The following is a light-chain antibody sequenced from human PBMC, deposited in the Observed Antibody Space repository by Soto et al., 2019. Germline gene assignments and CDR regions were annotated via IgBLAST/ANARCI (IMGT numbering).Light chain of an antibody. V-gene: IGLV1-51*01. CDR2: DDN. Sequence: QSVLTQPPSASGTPGQRVTISCSGSSSNIGSNTVNWYQQLPGTAPKLLIYDDNKRPSGIPDRFSGSKSGTSATLGITGFQTGDEADYYCGSWDSSLSAYVFGTGIKVTVL. J-gene: IGLJ1*01. CDR3: GSWDSSLSAYV. CDR1: SSNIGSNT.